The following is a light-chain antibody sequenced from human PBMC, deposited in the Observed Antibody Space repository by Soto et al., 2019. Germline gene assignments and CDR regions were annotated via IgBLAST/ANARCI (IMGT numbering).Light chain of an antibody. J-gene: IGKJ4*01. CDR3: QQYHSFSLT. CDR1: QDVSTF. V-gene: IGKV1-8*01. CDR2: AAS. Sequence: AIRMTQSPSSFSASPGDRVSITCRASQDVSTFVAWYQQKPGKAPRLLIDAASTLQSGVPSSFSGSGSRTEFTLTISYLQSEDFATYFCQQYHSFSLTFGGGTKVDFK.